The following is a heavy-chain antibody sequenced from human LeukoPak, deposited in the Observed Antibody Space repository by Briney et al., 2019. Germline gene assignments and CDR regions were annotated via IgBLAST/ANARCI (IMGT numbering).Heavy chain of an antibody. CDR1: GFTFSDYS. V-gene: IGHV3-48*01. D-gene: IGHD5-24*01. J-gene: IGHJ4*02. CDR3: SRDYKYAFDN. CDR2: IGIDSGNT. Sequence: GGSLRLSCAASGFTFSDYSMNWVRQAPGKGLEWISYIGIDSGNTNCADSVKGRFTISGDKAKNSLYLQMNSLRVEDTAVYYCSRDYKYAFDNWGQGTLVTVSS.